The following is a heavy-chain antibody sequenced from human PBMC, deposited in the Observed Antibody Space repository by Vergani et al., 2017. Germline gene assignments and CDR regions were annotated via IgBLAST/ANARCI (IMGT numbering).Heavy chain of an antibody. CDR3: VRDVRVSRT. V-gene: IGHV3-21*01. CDR1: GFTLSSHA. CDR2: IIGNNDDV. J-gene: IGHJ3*01. Sequence: EVQLVESGGGLVKPGGSLRLSCAGSGFTLSSHAMHWVRQAPGKGLEWVSSIIGNNDDVYYADSVKGRFTISRDNAKNSLYLDMSSLRAEDTAVYYCVRDVRVSRTWVHGTLVAVSS.